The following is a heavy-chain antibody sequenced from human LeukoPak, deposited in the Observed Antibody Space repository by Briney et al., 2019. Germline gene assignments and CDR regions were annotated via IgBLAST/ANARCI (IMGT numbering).Heavy chain of an antibody. D-gene: IGHD1-26*01. CDR3: ARVQWELRADAFDI. CDR1: GGSISSYY. J-gene: IGHJ3*02. CDR2: IYCSGST. Sequence: SETLSLTCTVSGGSISSYYWSWIRQPPGKGLEWIGYIYCSGSTNYNPSLKSRVTISVDTSKNQFSLKLSSVTAADTAVYYCARVQWELRADAFDIWGQGTMVTVSS. V-gene: IGHV4-59*01.